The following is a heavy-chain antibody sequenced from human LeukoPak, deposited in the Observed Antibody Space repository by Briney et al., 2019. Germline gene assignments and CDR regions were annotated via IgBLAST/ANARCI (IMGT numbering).Heavy chain of an antibody. Sequence: PSETLSLTCTVSGGSISSSSYYWGWIRQPPGKGLEWIGSIYYSGSTYYNPSLKSRVTISVDTSKNQFSLKPSSVTAADTAVYYCARDLRGGYYARFDYWGQGTLVTVSS. CDR2: IYYSGST. CDR1: GGSISSSSYY. J-gene: IGHJ4*02. D-gene: IGHD3-22*01. CDR3: ARDLRGGYYARFDY. V-gene: IGHV4-39*07.